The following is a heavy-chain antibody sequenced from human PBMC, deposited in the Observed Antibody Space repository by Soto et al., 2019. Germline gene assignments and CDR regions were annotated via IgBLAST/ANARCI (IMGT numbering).Heavy chain of an antibody. Sequence: GSLRLSCAASGFAFSNYNMNWVRQAPGKGLEWVSYILSSSKTIHYADSVKGRFTISRDNAENSLYLQMNSLRVEDTAIYYCARSDWFSDWGQGTLVTVSS. CDR3: ARSDWFSD. CDR2: ILSSSKTI. J-gene: IGHJ4*02. V-gene: IGHV3-48*01. CDR1: GFAFSNYN. D-gene: IGHD3-9*01.